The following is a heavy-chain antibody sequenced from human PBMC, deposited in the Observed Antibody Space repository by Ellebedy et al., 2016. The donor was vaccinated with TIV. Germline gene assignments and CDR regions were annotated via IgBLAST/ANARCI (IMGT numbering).Heavy chain of an antibody. V-gene: IGHV3-30*04. Sequence: PGGSLRLSCAASGFPFDNYGMHWVRQAPGEGLEWVAAISFDGTKKDYADSVKGRFTISRDSPKNTVYLQMSSLRGDDTAVYYCARQPMVVPPLDYWGQGTLVTVSS. J-gene: IGHJ4*02. D-gene: IGHD3-10*01. CDR3: ARQPMVVPPLDY. CDR1: GFPFDNYG. CDR2: ISFDGTKK.